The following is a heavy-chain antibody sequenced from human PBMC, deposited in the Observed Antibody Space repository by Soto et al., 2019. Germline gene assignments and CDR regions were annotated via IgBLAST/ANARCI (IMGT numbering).Heavy chain of an antibody. Sequence: GGSLRLSCAASAFTFRDYYMGWIRQAPGKGLEWLSYISGNGNTIYYADSVKGRFTVSRDNAKNLLYLQMNSLRAEDTAVYYCAASAVVAAHYWGQGALVTVSS. J-gene: IGHJ4*02. CDR1: AFTFRDYY. CDR3: AASAVVAAHY. D-gene: IGHD2-15*01. CDR2: ISGNGNTI. V-gene: IGHV3-11*01.